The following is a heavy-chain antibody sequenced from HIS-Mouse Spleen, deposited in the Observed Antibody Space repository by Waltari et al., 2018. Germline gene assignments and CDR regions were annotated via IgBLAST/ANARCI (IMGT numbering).Heavy chain of an antibody. CDR1: GGSISSSRYY. D-gene: IGHD6-13*01. Sequence: QLQLQESGPGLVKPSETLSLTCPVPGGSISSSRYYWGWIRQPPGKGLEWIGSIYYSGSTYYNPSLKSRVTISVDTSKNQFSLKLSSVTAADTAVYYCAREIPYSSSWYDWYFDLWGRGTLVTVSS. CDR2: IYYSGST. J-gene: IGHJ2*01. V-gene: IGHV4-39*07. CDR3: AREIPYSSSWYDWYFDL.